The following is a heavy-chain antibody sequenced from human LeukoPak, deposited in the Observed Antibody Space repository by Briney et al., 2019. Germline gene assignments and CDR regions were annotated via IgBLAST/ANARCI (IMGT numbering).Heavy chain of an antibody. J-gene: IGHJ3*02. CDR2: ISWDGGST. CDR3: AKDIARYDSERGAFDT. Sequence: GGSLRLSCAASGFPFDDYTMHWVRQAPGKGLEWVSLISWDGGSTYYADSVKGRFTISRDNSKNSLYLQMNSLRTEDTALYYCAKDIARYDSERGAFDTWGQGTMVTVSS. V-gene: IGHV3-43*01. CDR1: GFPFDDYT. D-gene: IGHD3-22*01.